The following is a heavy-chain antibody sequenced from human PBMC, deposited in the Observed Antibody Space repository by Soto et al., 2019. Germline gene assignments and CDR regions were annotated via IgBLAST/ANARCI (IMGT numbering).Heavy chain of an antibody. CDR2: IIPLFGTA. CDR3: ARPYYYGSGSAGGEYYGMDV. J-gene: IGHJ6*02. V-gene: IGHV1-69*01. D-gene: IGHD3-10*01. Sequence: QMQLVQSGAEVKKPGSSVKVSCKTSGGTFSSYAISWVRQAPGQGLEWMGGIIPLFGTAHYAQKFQGRVTITADEYTTTAYMELSSLRSEDTAVYYCARPYYYGSGSAGGEYYGMDVWGQGTTVTVSS. CDR1: GGTFSSYA.